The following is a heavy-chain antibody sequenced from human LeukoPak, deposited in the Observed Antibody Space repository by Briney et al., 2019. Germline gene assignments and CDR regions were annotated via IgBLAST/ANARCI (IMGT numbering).Heavy chain of an antibody. CDR2: INPNSGGT. V-gene: IGHV1-2*02. Sequence: GASVKVSCKASGYTFTGYYMHWVRQAPGQGLEWMGWINPNSGGTNYAQKFQGRVTMTRDTSTSTAYMELSRLRSDDTAVYYCARYHCSSTSCYSNWFDPWGQGTLVAASS. D-gene: IGHD2-2*01. J-gene: IGHJ5*02. CDR3: ARYHCSSTSCYSNWFDP. CDR1: GYTFTGYY.